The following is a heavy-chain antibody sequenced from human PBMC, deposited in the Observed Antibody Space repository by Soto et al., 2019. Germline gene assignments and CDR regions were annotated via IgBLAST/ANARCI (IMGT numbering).Heavy chain of an antibody. CDR2: ISWNSGSI. D-gene: IGHD2-2*01. J-gene: IGHJ4*02. Sequence: GGSLRLSCAASGFTFDDYAMHWVRQAPGKGLEWVSGISWNSGSIGYADSVKGRFTISRDNAKNSLYLQMNSLRAEDTALYYCAKARSVIVVVPGDFDYWGQGTLVTVSS. CDR1: GFTFDDYA. CDR3: AKARSVIVVVPGDFDY. V-gene: IGHV3-9*01.